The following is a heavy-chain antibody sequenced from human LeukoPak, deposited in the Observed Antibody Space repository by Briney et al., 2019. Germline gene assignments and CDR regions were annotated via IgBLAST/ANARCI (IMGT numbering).Heavy chain of an antibody. CDR3: ARGYVRTYIATAGTSDF. CDR1: GFTFSSYT. Sequence: PGGSLRLSCAASGFTFSSYTINWVRQAPGKGLEWVSSISSSSTYIYYADSVKGRFTISRDNAKNSLYLQMNSLRAEDTAVYYCARGYVRTYIATAGTSDFWGQGTLVTVSS. CDR2: ISSSSTYI. D-gene: IGHD6-13*01. V-gene: IGHV3-21*01. J-gene: IGHJ4*02.